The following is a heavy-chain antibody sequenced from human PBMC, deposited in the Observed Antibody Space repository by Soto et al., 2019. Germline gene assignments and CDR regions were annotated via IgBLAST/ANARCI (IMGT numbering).Heavy chain of an antibody. CDR2: ISAYNGNT. V-gene: IGHV1-18*01. CDR3: AREEAYYDFWSGYYTGLDY. J-gene: IGHJ4*02. CDR1: GYTFTSYG. Sequence: QVQLVQSGAEVKKPGASVKVSCKASGYTFTSYGISWVRQAPGQGLEWMGWISAYNGNTNYAQKLQGRVTLTTDTSTSTAYMELRSLRSDDTAVYYCAREEAYYDFWSGYYTGLDYWGQGTLVTVSS. D-gene: IGHD3-3*01.